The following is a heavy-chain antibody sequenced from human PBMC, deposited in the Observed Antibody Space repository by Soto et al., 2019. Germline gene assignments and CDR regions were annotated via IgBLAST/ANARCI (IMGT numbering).Heavy chain of an antibody. J-gene: IGHJ4*02. CDR1: GFTFSSYS. V-gene: IGHV3-21*01. CDR2: ISSSSSYI. Sequence: GGSLRLSCAASGFTFSSYSMNWVRQAPGKGLEWVSSISSSSSYIYYADSVKGRFTISRDNAKNSLYLQMNSLRAEDTAVYYCARDPGLDSYYDFWSGYSLFDYWGQGTLVTVSS. CDR3: ARDPGLDSYYDFWSGYSLFDY. D-gene: IGHD3-3*01.